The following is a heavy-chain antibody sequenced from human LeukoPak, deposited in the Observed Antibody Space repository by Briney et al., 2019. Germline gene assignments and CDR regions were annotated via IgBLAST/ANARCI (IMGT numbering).Heavy chain of an antibody. CDR1: GFTFSSYS. Sequence: GGSLRLSCAASGFTFSSYSMNWVRQAPGKGLEWVSSISSSSSYIYYADSVKGRFTISRDNAKNSLYLQMNSLRAEGTAVYYCAREEDIVVVPAAIMDVWGKGTTVTVSS. V-gene: IGHV3-21*01. CDR3: AREEDIVVVPAAIMDV. J-gene: IGHJ6*03. CDR2: ISSSSSYI. D-gene: IGHD2-2*01.